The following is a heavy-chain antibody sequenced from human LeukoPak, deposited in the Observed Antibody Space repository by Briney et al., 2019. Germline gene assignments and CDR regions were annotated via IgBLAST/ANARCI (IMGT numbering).Heavy chain of an antibody. CDR2: INHSGST. Sequence: SETLSLTCAVYGGSFSGYYWSWIRQPPGKGLEWIGEINHSGSTNYNPSLKSRGTISVDTSKNQFSLKLSSVTAADTAVYYCARGLRYFDWFHFDYWGQGTLVTVSS. CDR1: GGSFSGYY. J-gene: IGHJ4*02. D-gene: IGHD3-9*01. V-gene: IGHV4-34*01. CDR3: ARGLRYFDWFHFDY.